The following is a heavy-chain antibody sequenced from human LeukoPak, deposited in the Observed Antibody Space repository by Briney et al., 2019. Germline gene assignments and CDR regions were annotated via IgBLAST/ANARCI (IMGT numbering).Heavy chain of an antibody. CDR2: INAGNGNT. CDR3: ARGGQQLPRDYYYYMDV. J-gene: IGHJ6*03. D-gene: IGHD6-13*01. Sequence: GASVKVSCKASGYTFTSYAMHWVRQAPGQRLEWMGWINAGNGNTKYSQEFQGRVTVTRDTSASTAYMELSSLRSEDMAVYYCARGGQQLPRDYYYYMDVWGKGTTVTVSS. CDR1: GYTFTSYA. V-gene: IGHV1-3*03.